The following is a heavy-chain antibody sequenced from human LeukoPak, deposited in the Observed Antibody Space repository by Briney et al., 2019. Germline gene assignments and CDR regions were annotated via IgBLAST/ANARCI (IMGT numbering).Heavy chain of an antibody. Sequence: GGSLRLSCAASGFTFSDYEMNWVRQAPGKGLEWVSYISSSASTIYYSDSVKGRFTISRDNAKNSLYLQMDSLRAEDTAVYYCARVWRWYSSSRGFDYWGQGTLVTVSS. J-gene: IGHJ4*02. CDR3: ARVWRWYSSSRGFDY. D-gene: IGHD6-6*01. V-gene: IGHV3-48*03. CDR2: ISSSASTI. CDR1: GFTFSDYE.